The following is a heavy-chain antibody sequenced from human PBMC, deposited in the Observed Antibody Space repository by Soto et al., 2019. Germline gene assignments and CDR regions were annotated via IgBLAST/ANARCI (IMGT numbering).Heavy chain of an antibody. CDR3: AVGYLVGATQIFDY. J-gene: IGHJ4*02. Sequence: PSETLSLTCTVSGGSISSYYWSWIRQPPGKGLEWIGYIYYSGSTNYNPSLKSRVTISVDTSKNQFSLKLSSVTAADTAVYYCAVGYLVGATQIFDYWGQGTLVTVSS. V-gene: IGHV4-59*08. D-gene: IGHD1-26*01. CDR2: IYYSGST. CDR1: GGSISSYY.